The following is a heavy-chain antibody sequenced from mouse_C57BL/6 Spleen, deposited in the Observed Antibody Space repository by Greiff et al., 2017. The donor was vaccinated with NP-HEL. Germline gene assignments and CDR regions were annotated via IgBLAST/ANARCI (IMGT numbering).Heavy chain of an antibody. CDR3: ARGLYDYDDYYAMDY. V-gene: IGHV1-80*01. CDR2: IYPGDGDT. CDR1: GYAFSSYW. J-gene: IGHJ4*01. Sequence: VQLQQSGAELVKPGASVKISCKASGYAFSSYWMNWVKQRPGKGLEWIGQIYPGDGDTNYNGKFKGKATLTADKSSSTAYMQLSSLTSEDSAVYFCARGLYDYDDYYAMDYWGQGTSVTVSS. D-gene: IGHD2-4*01.